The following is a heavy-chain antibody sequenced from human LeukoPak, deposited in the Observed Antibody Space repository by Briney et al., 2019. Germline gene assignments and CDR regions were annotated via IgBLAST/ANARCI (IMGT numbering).Heavy chain of an antibody. CDR3: ARWAVAGSVYWFDP. D-gene: IGHD6-19*01. Sequence: ASVKVSCKASGYTFTADYLHWVRQAPGQGLEWMGWINPNTGGTSYAQKFQGRVTMTRDTSISTAYMELSSLRSDDTAVYYCARWAVAGSVYWFDPWGQGTLVTVSS. CDR2: INPNTGGT. CDR1: GYTFTADY. J-gene: IGHJ5*02. V-gene: IGHV1-2*02.